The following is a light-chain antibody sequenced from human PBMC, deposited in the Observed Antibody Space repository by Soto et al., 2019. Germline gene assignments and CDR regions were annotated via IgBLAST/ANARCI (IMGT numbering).Light chain of an antibody. J-gene: IGKJ4*01. Sequence: EIVLTQSPGTLSLSPGERATLSCRASQSVSSGSLAWYQQKPGQAPRLLLYGASSRATGIPDRFSGSGSGTDFTLTISGLEPEALAVYYCQQYVTSPLTFGGGTKVEIK. V-gene: IGKV3-20*01. CDR3: QQYVTSPLT. CDR1: QSVSSGS. CDR2: GAS.